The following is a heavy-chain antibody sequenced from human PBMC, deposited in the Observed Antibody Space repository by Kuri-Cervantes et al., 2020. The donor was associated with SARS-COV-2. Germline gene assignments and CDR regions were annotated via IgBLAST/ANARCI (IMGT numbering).Heavy chain of an antibody. CDR2: ISGSGGST. J-gene: IGHJ6*02. CDR1: GFTFSSYA. V-gene: IGHV3-23*01. D-gene: IGHD5-18*01. Sequence: GGSLRLSCAASGFTFSSYAMSWVRQAPGKGLEWVSAISGSGGSTYYADSVKGRFTISSDNSKNTLYLQMNSLRAEDTAVYYCAKFQRGYQGMDVWGQGTTVTVSS. CDR3: AKFQRGYQGMDV.